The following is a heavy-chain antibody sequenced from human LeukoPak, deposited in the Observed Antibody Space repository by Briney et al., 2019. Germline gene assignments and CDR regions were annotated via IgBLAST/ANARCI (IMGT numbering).Heavy chain of an antibody. D-gene: IGHD1-26*01. J-gene: IGHJ3*02. V-gene: IGHV3-23*01. Sequence: TGGSLRLSCAASGFTFSNFAMTWVRQAPGKGLEWVSGIRISGGDTYYADSVKARFTISIDNSKNTLYLQMNSLRAEDTAVYYCAKDGSGTYPDTFDMWGQGTMVTVSS. CDR3: AKDGSGTYPDTFDM. CDR2: IRISGGDT. CDR1: GFTFSNFA.